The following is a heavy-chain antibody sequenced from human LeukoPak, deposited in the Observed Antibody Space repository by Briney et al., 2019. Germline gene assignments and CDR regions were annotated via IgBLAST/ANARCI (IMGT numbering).Heavy chain of an antibody. CDR2: IYHSGST. D-gene: IGHD3-3*01. Sequence: SETLSLTCTVSGYSISSGYYWGWIRQPPGKGLEWIGSIYHSGSTYYNPSLKSRVTISVDTSKNQFSLKLSSVTAADTAVYYCARRRATILRNPWYFDYWGQGTLVTVSS. J-gene: IGHJ4*02. CDR3: ARRRATILRNPWYFDY. CDR1: GYSISSGYY. V-gene: IGHV4-38-2*02.